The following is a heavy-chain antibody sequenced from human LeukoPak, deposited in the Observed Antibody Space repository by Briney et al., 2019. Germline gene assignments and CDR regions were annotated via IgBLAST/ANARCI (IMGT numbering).Heavy chain of an antibody. CDR3: AKDLGGSYYYDSSGYYHDAFDI. V-gene: IGHV3-48*01. CDR2: ISSSSSIV. Sequence: GGSLRLSCAASGFTFSSYNMNWVRQAPGRGLEWVSYISSSSSIVYSADSVKGRFTISRDNAKSSLYLQMNSLRAEDTAVYYCAKDLGGSYYYDSSGYYHDAFDIWGQGTMVTVSS. J-gene: IGHJ3*02. D-gene: IGHD3-22*01. CDR1: GFTFSSYN.